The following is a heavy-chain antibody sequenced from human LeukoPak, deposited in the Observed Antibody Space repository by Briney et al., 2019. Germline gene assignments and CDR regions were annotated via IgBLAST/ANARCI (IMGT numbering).Heavy chain of an antibody. D-gene: IGHD2/OR15-2a*01. J-gene: IGHJ4*02. Sequence: PGGFLRLSCAASGFTFSNYWMFWVRQAPGEGLEWVAHIKTDGSETYYLDSVKGRFTISRVNSENSLYLQMDSLTAEDTAVYFCTRKGSQWDFLVDYWGQGTRVAVSP. CDR3: TRKGSQWDFLVDY. CDR1: GFTFSNYW. V-gene: IGHV3-7*01. CDR2: IKTDGSET.